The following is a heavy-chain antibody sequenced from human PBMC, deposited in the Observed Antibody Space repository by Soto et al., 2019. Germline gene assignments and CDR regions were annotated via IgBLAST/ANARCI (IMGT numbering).Heavy chain of an antibody. J-gene: IGHJ4*02. CDR3: ARFGTSYDTSGFLY. D-gene: IGHD3-22*01. CDR1: GFTFGSHW. Sequence: GGSLRLSCAASGFTFGSHWMHWVRQAPGKGLVYVSRISSGGTTTNYAESVKGRFTISRDNARNTLYLQMNSLRVEDTAVYYCARFGTSYDTSGFLYWGQGTPVTVSS. V-gene: IGHV3-74*01. CDR2: ISSGGTTT.